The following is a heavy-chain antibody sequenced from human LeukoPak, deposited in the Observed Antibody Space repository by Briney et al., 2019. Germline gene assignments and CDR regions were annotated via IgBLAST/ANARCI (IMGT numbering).Heavy chain of an antibody. CDR2: ISSSGSTI. D-gene: IGHD2-21*02. CDR3: ARESVVTAIHDAFDI. Sequence: GGSLRLSCAASGSTSSSYEMNWVRQAPGKGLEWVSYISSSGSTIYYADSVKGRFTISRDNAKNSLYLQMNSLRAEDTAVYYCARESVVTAIHDAFDIWGQGTMVTVSS. CDR1: GSTSSSYE. J-gene: IGHJ3*02. V-gene: IGHV3-48*03.